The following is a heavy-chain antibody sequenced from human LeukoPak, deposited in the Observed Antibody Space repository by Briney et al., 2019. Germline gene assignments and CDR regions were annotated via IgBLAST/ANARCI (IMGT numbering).Heavy chain of an antibody. D-gene: IGHD4-17*01. Sequence: GGSLRLSCAASGFTFSSYAMNWVRQAPGKGLEWVSVISGSDGSTYYADSVKGRFTISRDNSRNTLYVQMNSLRTEDTAVYYCTKPSTPDYGDPGAYYYYYMDVWGKGTTVTVSS. CDR2: ISGSDGST. J-gene: IGHJ6*03. CDR3: TKPSTPDYGDPGAYYYYYMDV. V-gene: IGHV3-23*01. CDR1: GFTFSSYA.